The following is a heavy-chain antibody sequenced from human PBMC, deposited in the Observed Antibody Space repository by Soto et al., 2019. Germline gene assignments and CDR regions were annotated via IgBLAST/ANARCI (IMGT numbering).Heavy chain of an antibody. J-gene: IGHJ4*02. CDR1: GYTFTGYY. V-gene: IGHV1-2*04. Sequence: ASVKVSCKASGYTFTGYYIHWVRQAPGQGLEWMGWINPHSGDTNYAQKFQGWVTMTRDTSISTVYLELSRLRSDDTAFYYCARGRALHCAGDCRRFDYWGQGPLVTVSS. D-gene: IGHD2-21*02. CDR3: ARGRALHCAGDCRRFDY. CDR2: INPHSGDT.